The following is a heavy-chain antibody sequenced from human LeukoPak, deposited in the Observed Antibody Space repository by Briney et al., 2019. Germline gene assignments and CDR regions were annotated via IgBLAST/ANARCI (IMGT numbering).Heavy chain of an antibody. J-gene: IGHJ4*02. Sequence: GGSLRLSCAASGFIFRGYAMSWVRQAPGKGVEWVSGISGGGGSTYYADSVKGRFAISRDNSKNRLFLQMNSLRAEDTAVYYCAKDVGEVITAVFDYWGQGTLVTVSS. V-gene: IGHV3-23*01. CDR2: ISGGGGST. D-gene: IGHD3-22*01. CDR3: AKDVGEVITAVFDY. CDR1: GFIFRGYA.